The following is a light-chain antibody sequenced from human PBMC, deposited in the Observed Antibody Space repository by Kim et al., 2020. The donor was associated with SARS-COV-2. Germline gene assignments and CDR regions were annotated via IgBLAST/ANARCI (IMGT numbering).Light chain of an antibody. V-gene: IGKV1-39*01. J-gene: IGKJ4*01. CDR3: QQSHSTPWLT. Sequence: DIQMTQSPSSLAASVGDRVTIACWASQSIVTRLNWYQQRPGKAPKLLIYGASSLQSGVPSRFSGTGSGTDFTLTISSLQPEDFATYYCQQSHSTPWLTFGGGTKVDIK. CDR1: QSIVTR. CDR2: GAS.